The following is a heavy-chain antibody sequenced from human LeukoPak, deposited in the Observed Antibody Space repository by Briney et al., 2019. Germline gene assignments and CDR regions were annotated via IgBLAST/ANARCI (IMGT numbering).Heavy chain of an antibody. V-gene: IGHV3-21*01. Sequence: SGGSLRLSCAASGFTFSNYAMMWVRQAPGKRLEWVSSITGSGDGTYYADSVKGRFTISRDNAKNSLYLQMNSLRAEDTAVYYCARSSPHCSSTSCYNDAFDIWGQGTMVTVSS. J-gene: IGHJ3*02. D-gene: IGHD2-2*02. CDR1: GFTFSNYA. CDR2: ITGSGDGT. CDR3: ARSSPHCSSTSCYNDAFDI.